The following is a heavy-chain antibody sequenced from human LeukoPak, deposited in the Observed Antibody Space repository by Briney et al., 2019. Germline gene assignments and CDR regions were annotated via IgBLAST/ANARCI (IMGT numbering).Heavy chain of an antibody. Sequence: SGGSLRLSCAASGFTFSSYGMHWVRLAPGKGLEWVAVISYDGSNKYYADSVKGRFTISRDNSKNTLYLEMNSLRAEDTAVYYCAKDRVSSGWYEYFQYWGQGTLVTVSS. V-gene: IGHV3-30*18. CDR3: AKDRVSSGWYEYFQY. D-gene: IGHD6-19*01. CDR2: ISYDGSNK. CDR1: GFTFSSYG. J-gene: IGHJ1*01.